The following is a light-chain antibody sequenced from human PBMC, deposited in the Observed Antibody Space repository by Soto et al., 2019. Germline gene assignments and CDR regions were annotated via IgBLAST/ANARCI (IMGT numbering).Light chain of an antibody. V-gene: IGKV3-20*01. CDR2: GIS. Sequence: ENVLTQSPGILSLSPGERATLSCRATQSVTNRYFAWYQQKPGQAPRLLIYGISSMATDIPDRFSGSGSGTDFTLTISRLEPEDFVVYYCHQYSTLPHTFGQGTKLEVK. J-gene: IGKJ2*01. CDR1: QSVTNRY. CDR3: HQYSTLPHT.